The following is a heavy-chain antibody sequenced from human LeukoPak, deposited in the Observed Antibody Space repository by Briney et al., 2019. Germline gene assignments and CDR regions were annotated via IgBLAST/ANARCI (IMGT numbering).Heavy chain of an antibody. CDR2: IYNDGRA. J-gene: IGHJ4*02. D-gene: IGHD3-22*01. CDR3: SAGYYDSSGYYINDY. V-gene: IGHV3-53*01. Sequence: PGGSLRLSCAASGFTVSSNYMSWVRQAPGKGLEWVSVIYNDGRAYYADSVKGRFTISRDNSKNTLYLQMNSLRAEDTAVYYCSAGYYDSSGYYINDYWGQGTLVTVSS. CDR1: GFTVSSNY.